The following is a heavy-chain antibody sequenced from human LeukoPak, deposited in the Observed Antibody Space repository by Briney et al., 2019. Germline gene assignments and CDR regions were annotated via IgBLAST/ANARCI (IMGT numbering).Heavy chain of an antibody. Sequence: PSETLSLTCTVSGYSISSGYYWGWIRQPPGKGLEWIGEIYHSGSTNYNPSLKSRVTISVDKSKNQFSLKLSPVTAADTAVYCCARGAGSLYWGQGTLVTVSS. CDR2: IYHSGST. CDR3: ARGAGSLY. CDR1: GYSISSGYY. D-gene: IGHD1-26*01. V-gene: IGHV4-38-2*02. J-gene: IGHJ4*02.